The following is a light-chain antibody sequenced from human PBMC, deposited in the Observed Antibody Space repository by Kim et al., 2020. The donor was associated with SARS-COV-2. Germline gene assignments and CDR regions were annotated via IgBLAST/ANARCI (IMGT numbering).Light chain of an antibody. CDR2: TAS. V-gene: IGKV1-39*01. CDR3: QQSYSVPVT. J-gene: IGKJ5*01. CDR1: QRISSF. Sequence: GDRVTITCRASQRISSFLNWYQQKPGEVPKLLIYTASTLQSGVPSRFSGSGSGTDFSLTISSLQPEDFATYYCQQSYSVPVTFGPGTRLEIK.